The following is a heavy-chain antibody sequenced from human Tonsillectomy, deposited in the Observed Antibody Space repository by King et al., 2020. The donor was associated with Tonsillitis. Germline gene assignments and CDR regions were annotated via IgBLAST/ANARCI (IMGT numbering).Heavy chain of an antibody. CDR2: INTDGSSI. Sequence: VQLVESGGGLVQPGGSLRLSCAASGFTFSSYWMHWVRQAPGKGLVWVSRINTDGSSITYADSVKGRFTISRDNAKNTLYLQMNSLRAEDTSLYYCASARDSYSGMDVWGQGTTVTVSS. CDR3: ASARDSYSGMDV. CDR1: GFTFSSYW. V-gene: IGHV3-74*03. J-gene: IGHJ6*02.